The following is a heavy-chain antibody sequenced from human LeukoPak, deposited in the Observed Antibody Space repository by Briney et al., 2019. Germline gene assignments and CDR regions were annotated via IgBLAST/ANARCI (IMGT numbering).Heavy chain of an antibody. J-gene: IGHJ6*03. CDR2: INPSGST. V-gene: IGHV4-34*01. CDR3: ASVNDYGDPLPRYMDV. CDR1: GGSFSDYY. Sequence: SETLSLTCAVYGGSFSDYYWSWIRQPPGKGLEWIGQINPSGSTNYNPSLKSRVTMSVDTSKNQFSLKLSSVTAADTAVYYCASVNDYGDPLPRYMDVWGKGTAVTVSS. D-gene: IGHD4-17*01.